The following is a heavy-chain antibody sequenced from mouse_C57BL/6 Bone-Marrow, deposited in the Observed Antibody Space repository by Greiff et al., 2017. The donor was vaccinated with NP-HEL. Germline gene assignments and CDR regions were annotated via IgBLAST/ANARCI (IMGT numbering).Heavy chain of an antibody. CDR1: GFTFSSYG. CDR2: ISSGGSYT. V-gene: IGHV5-6*02. Sequence: DVKLVESGGDLVKPGGSLKLSCAASGFTFSSYGMSWVRQTPDKRLEWVATISSGGSYTYYPDSVKGRFTISIDNAKNTLYLQMSSLKSEDTAMYYCARHSGYYFDYWGQGTTLTVSS. CDR3: ARHSGYYFDY. D-gene: IGHD1-3*01. J-gene: IGHJ2*01.